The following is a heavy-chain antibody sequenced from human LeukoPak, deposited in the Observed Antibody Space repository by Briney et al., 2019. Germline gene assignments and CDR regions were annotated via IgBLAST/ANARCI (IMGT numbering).Heavy chain of an antibody. CDR1: GYTFTSYY. D-gene: IGHD3-10*01. V-gene: IGHV1-46*01. CDR3: ARTEGITMVRGPPGY. Sequence: ASVKVSCKASGYTFTSYYMHWVRQAPGQGLEWMGLINPSGGSTSYAQKFQGRVTMTRDTSTSTVYMELSSLRSEDTAVYYCARTEGITMVRGPPGYWGQGTLVTVSS. CDR2: INPSGGST. J-gene: IGHJ4*02.